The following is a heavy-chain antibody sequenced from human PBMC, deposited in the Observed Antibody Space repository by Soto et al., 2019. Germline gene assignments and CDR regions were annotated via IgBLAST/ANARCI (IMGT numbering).Heavy chain of an antibody. CDR3: ATTLQTTVTTIEYFQH. V-gene: IGHV1-18*01. Sequence: QVQLVQSGAEVKKPGASVKVSCKASGYTFTSYGISWVRQAPGQGLEWMGWISAYNGNTNYAQKLQGRVTMTTDTSTSTAYMELRRLRSDDTAVYYCATTLQTTVTTIEYFQHWGQGTLVTVSS. CDR1: GYTFTSYG. J-gene: IGHJ1*01. D-gene: IGHD4-17*01. CDR2: ISAYNGNT.